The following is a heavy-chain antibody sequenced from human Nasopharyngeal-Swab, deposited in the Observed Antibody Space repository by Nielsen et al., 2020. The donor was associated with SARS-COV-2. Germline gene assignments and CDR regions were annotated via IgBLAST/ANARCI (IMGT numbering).Heavy chain of an antibody. Sequence: SLKISCAASGFTFDDYAMHWVRQAPGKGLEWVSGISWNSGSIGYADSVKGRFTISRDNAKNSLYLQMNSLRAEDMALYYCAKEGAYGKGFGELFLDYWGQGTLVIVSS. J-gene: IGHJ4*02. V-gene: IGHV3-9*03. CDR1: GFTFDDYA. D-gene: IGHD3-10*01. CDR2: ISWNSGSI. CDR3: AKEGAYGKGFGELFLDY.